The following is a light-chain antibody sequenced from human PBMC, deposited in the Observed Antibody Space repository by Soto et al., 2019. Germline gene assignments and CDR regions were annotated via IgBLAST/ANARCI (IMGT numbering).Light chain of an antibody. Sequence: QSALTQPASVSGSPGQSITISCTGTSSDVGGYNYVSWYQQHPGKAPKLMIYEVSNRPSGVSNRFSGSKSGNTASLTISGLPAEDAADYYCSSYTSSSLPVFGGGTQLTVL. CDR3: SSYTSSSLPV. CDR1: SSDVGGYNY. CDR2: EVS. V-gene: IGLV2-14*01. J-gene: IGLJ2*01.